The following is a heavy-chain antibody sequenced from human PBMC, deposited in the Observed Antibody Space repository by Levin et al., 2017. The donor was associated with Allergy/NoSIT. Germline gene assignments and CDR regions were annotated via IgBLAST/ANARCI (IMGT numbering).Heavy chain of an antibody. J-gene: IGHJ6*02. CDR3: ARNTPYYYYYGMDG. CDR1: GGSISSYY. V-gene: IGHV4-59*08. Sequence: KSSETLSLTCTVSGGSISSYYWSWIRQPPGKGLEWIGYIYYSGSTNYNPSLKSRVTISVDTSKNQFSLKLSSVTAADTAVYYCARNTPYYYYYGMDGWGQGTTVTVSS. CDR2: IYYSGST.